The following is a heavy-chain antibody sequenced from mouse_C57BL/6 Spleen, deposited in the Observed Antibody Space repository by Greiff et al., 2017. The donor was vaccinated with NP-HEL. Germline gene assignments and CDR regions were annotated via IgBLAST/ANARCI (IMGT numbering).Heavy chain of an antibody. CDR2: IYPGDGDT. Sequence: VQLQQSGAELVKPGASVKISCKASGYAFSSYWMNWVKQRPGKGLEWIGQIYPGDGDTNYNGKFKDKATLTADKSSSTAYMQLSSLTYEDSAVYFCAREDYYGSRGDYWGQGTTLTVSS. V-gene: IGHV1-80*01. D-gene: IGHD1-1*01. CDR1: GYAFSSYW. J-gene: IGHJ2*01. CDR3: AREDYYGSRGDY.